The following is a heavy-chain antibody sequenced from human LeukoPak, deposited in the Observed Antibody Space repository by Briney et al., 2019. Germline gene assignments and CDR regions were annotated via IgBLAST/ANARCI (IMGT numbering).Heavy chain of an antibody. Sequence: SETLSLTCTASGYSISSGYYWGWIRQPPGKGLEWIGSIYHSGSTYYNPSLKSRVTISVDTSKNQFSLKLSSVTAADTAVYYCARHDSQWELQELDYWGQGTLVTVSS. CDR2: IYHSGST. V-gene: IGHV4-38-2*02. CDR1: GYSISSGYY. D-gene: IGHD1-26*01. CDR3: ARHDSQWELQELDY. J-gene: IGHJ4*02.